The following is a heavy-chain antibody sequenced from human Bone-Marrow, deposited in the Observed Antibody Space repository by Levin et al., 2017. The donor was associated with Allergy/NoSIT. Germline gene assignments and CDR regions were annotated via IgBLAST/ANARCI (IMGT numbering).Heavy chain of an antibody. CDR2: IYYIGNS. CDR1: GGSIISGGYY. CDR3: ARDSHGDYVGDDAFDI. Sequence: ASETLSLTCTVSGGSIISGGYYWSWIRQFPGKGLEWIGYIYYIGNSYYNPSLKSRLTISVDTSKNQFSLKLTSVTAADTAVYYCARDSHGDYVGDDAFDIWGHGTMVTVSS. V-gene: IGHV4-31*03. D-gene: IGHD4-17*01. J-gene: IGHJ3*02.